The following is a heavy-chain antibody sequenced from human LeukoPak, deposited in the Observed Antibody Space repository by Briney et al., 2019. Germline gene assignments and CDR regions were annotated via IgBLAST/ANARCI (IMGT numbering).Heavy chain of an antibody. CDR1: RYTFSNYD. D-gene: IGHD2-8*01. Sequence: ASVKVSCKASRYTFSNYDINWVRQAPGQGLEWMGKINLSGGSTTYAQKFQGRVTMTRDTSTSTVYMELSSLRSEDTAVYYCARDYVDDIPMIKDYWGQGTLVTVSS. CDR2: INLSGGST. J-gene: IGHJ4*02. CDR3: ARDYVDDIPMIKDY. V-gene: IGHV1-46*01.